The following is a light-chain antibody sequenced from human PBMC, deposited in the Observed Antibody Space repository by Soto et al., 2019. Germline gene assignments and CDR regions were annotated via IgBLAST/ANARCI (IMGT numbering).Light chain of an antibody. V-gene: IGKV3-20*01. CDR3: QQYGTSAGT. CDR1: QSVSSSH. J-gene: IGKJ1*01. CDR2: GAT. Sequence: EIVLTQSPGTLSLSPGERAILSCRASQSVSSSHLAWYQQNPGQAPRLLIYGATSRATGIPDRFSGSGSGTDFTLTISRLEPEDFAVYYCQQYGTSAGTFGQGTKVEIK.